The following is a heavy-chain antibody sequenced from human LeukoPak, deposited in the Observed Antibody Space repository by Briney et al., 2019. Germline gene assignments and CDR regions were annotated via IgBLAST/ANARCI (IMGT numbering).Heavy chain of an antibody. CDR1: GFTFSSYS. CDR2: ISSSSSYI. J-gene: IGHJ4*02. V-gene: IGHV3-21*01. D-gene: IGHD2-2*01. Sequence: GGSLRLSCAASGFTFSSYSMNWARQAPGKGLEWVSSISSSSSYIYYADSVKGRFTISRDNANNSLYLQMNSLRAEDTAVYYCARDEAVPAAMGYYFDYWGQGTLVTVSS. CDR3: ARDEAVPAAMGYYFDY.